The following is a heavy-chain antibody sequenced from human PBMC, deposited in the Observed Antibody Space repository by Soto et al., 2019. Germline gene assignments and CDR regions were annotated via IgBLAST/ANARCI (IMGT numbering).Heavy chain of an antibody. CDR1: GYTFTSYG. J-gene: IGHJ4*02. CDR2: ISAYYGNT. CDR3: ARVDYYDSSGYLQYYFDY. Sequence: ASVKVSCKASGYTFTSYGISWVRQAPGQGLEWMGWISAYYGNTNYAQKLQGRVTMTTDTSTSTAYMELRSLRSDDTAVYYCARVDYYDSSGYLQYYFDYWGQGTLVTV. D-gene: IGHD3-22*01. V-gene: IGHV1-18*04.